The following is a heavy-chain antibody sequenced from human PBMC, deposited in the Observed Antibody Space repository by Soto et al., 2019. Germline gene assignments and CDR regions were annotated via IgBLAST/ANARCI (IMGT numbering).Heavy chain of an antibody. CDR2: IYYSGST. J-gene: IGHJ4*02. CDR3: ARAPQGGYYDSSGYLDY. V-gene: IGHV4-31*03. D-gene: IGHD3-22*01. CDR1: GGSISSGGYY. Sequence: SETLSLTCTVSGGSISSGGYYWSWIRQHPGKGLEWIGYIYYSGSTYYNPSLKSRVTISVDTSKNQFSLKLSSVTAADTAVYYCARAPQGGYYDSSGYLDYWGQGTLVTVSS.